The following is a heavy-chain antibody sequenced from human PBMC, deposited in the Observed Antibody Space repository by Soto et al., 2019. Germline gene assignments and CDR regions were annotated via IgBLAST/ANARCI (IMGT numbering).Heavy chain of an antibody. J-gene: IGHJ4*02. V-gene: IGHV4-39*01. D-gene: IGHD2-21*02. CDR3: ARQRTSVVTQAYFDS. CDR1: GDSINNRSYY. CDR2: IYCSGST. Sequence: LSLTCTVTGDSINNRSYYWGWIRQPPGKGLEWIGSIYCSGSTYNNPSLKSRVSMSVDTSKNQFSLKLRSVTAADTALYYCARQRTSVVTQAYFDSWGQGSLVTVSS.